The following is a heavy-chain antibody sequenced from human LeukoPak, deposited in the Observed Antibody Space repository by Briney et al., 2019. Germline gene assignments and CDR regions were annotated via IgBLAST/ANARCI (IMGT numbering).Heavy chain of an antibody. CDR3: ARFTVTTSDFDY. J-gene: IGHJ4*02. CDR2: INPSGGST. Sequence: ASVKVSCKASGYTFTSYYMHWVRQAPGQGLEWMGIINPSGGSTSYAQKFQGRVTKTRDMSTSTVYMEMSSLRSEDTAVYYLARFTVTTSDFDYWGQGTLVTVSS. V-gene: IGHV1-46*01. D-gene: IGHD4-17*01. CDR1: GYTFTSYY.